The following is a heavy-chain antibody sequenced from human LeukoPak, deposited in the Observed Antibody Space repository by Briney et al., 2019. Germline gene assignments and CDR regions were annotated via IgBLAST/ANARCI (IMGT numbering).Heavy chain of an antibody. J-gene: IGHJ4*02. D-gene: IGHD6-13*01. V-gene: IGHV3-30*03. CDR3: VTSSSWYSYFDY. Sequence: GGSLRLSCAASGFTFSSYGMHWVRQAPGKGLEWVAVISYDGSNKYYADSVKGRFTISRDNSKNTLYLQMNSLRAEDTAVYYCVTSSSWYSYFDYWGQGTLVTVSS. CDR1: GFTFSSYG. CDR2: ISYDGSNK.